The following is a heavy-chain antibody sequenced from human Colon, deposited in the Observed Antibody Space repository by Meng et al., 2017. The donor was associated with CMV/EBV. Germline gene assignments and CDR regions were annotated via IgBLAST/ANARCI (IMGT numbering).Heavy chain of an antibody. J-gene: IGHJ3*02. V-gene: IGHV3-30*04. CDR1: GFTFSSYA. D-gene: IGHD5-12*01. Sequence: GGSLRLSCAASGFTFSSYAMHWVRQAPGKGLEWVAVISYDGSNKYYADSVKGRFTISRDNSKNTLYLQMNSLRAEDTAVYYCAKLATEAFDIWGQGTMVTVSS. CDR2: ISYDGSNK. CDR3: AKLATEAFDI.